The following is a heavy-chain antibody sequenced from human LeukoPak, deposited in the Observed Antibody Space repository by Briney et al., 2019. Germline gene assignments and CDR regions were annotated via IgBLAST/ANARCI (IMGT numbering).Heavy chain of an antibody. CDR1: GGSFSGYY. Sequence: PPETLSLTCAVYGGSFSGYYWSWIRQPPGKGLEWIGEINHSGSTNYNPSLKSRVTISVDTSKNQFSLKLSSVTAADTAVYYCARVANVRYWGQGTLVTVSS. J-gene: IGHJ4*02. CDR3: ARVANVRY. V-gene: IGHV4-34*01. CDR2: INHSGST.